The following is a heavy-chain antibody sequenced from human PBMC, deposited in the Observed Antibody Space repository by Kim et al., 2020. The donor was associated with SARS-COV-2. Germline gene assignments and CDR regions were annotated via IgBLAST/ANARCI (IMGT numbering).Heavy chain of an antibody. CDR1: GYTFTSYG. J-gene: IGHJ5*02. D-gene: IGHD3-10*01. V-gene: IGHV1-18*04. CDR3: ARAFLGVITMVRGVIKNWFDP. CDR2: ISSYNGNT. Sequence: ASVKVSCKASGYTFTSYGISWVRQAPGQGLEWMGWISSYNGNTNYAQKLQGRVTMTTDTSTSTAYMALRSLRSDDTAVYYCARAFLGVITMVRGVIKNWFDPWGQGALVTVSS.